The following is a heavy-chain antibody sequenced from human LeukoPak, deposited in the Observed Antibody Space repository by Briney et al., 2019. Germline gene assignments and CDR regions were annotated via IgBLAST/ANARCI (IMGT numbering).Heavy chain of an antibody. CDR3: ARPQGPEYYFDY. V-gene: IGHV3-11*04. J-gene: IGHJ4*02. D-gene: IGHD1-14*01. CDR1: GFTFKDYY. Sequence: GGTLRLSCVASGFTFKDYYMSWIRQAPGKGLEWLSCISSSGVNIYYADSLKGRFTISRDNAKNSLYLQITSLTAEDTAVYYCARPQGPEYYFDYWGQGTLVAASS. CDR2: ISSSGVNI.